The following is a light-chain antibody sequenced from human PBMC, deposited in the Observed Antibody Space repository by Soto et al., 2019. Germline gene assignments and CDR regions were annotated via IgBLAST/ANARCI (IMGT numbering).Light chain of an antibody. CDR3: QQCSNWPLT. J-gene: IGKJ4*01. CDR1: QSVSNS. CDR2: DAS. V-gene: IGKV3-11*01. Sequence: EIVLTQSPATLSLSPGERATLSCRTNQSVSNSLAWYQQKPGLAPRLLIYDASDRATGIPARFSGSGSGTDFTLTISSLQPEDCVLYYCQQCSNWPLTFGGGTKVEI.